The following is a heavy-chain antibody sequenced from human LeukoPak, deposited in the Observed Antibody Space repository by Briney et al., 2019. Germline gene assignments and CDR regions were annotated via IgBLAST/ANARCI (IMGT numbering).Heavy chain of an antibody. CDR3: ARDGDPYYGSGSYFDY. J-gene: IGHJ4*02. V-gene: IGHV3-7*01. Sequence: PGGSLRLSCAASGFTFSIYWMSWVRQAPSKELEWVAKIKEDGSETSYVDSVKGRFTISRDNAKNSLYLQMSGLRAEDTAVYYCARDGDPYYGSGSYFDYWGQGTLVTVSS. CDR1: GFTFSIYW. D-gene: IGHD3-10*01. CDR2: IKEDGSET.